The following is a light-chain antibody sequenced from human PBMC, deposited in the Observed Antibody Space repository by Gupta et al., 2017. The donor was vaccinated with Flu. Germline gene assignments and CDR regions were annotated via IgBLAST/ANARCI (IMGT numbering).Light chain of an antibody. CDR3: QSYDSSLSGSV. J-gene: IGLJ3*02. V-gene: IGLV1-40*01. CDR1: RSNIGAGYD. CDR2: GTS. Sequence: QSVLTHPPSVSGAPGQRVTISGTGSRSNIGAGYDVHWYQQLPGTAPKLLIYGTSNRPSGVPDRFSGSKSGTSASLAITGLQAEDEADYYCQSYDSSLSGSVFGGGTKLTVL.